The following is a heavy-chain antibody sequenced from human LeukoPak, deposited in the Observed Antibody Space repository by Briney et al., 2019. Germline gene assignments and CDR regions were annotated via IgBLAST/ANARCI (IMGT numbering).Heavy chain of an antibody. CDR3: AREGNSYGGY. J-gene: IGHJ4*02. D-gene: IGHD5-18*01. CDR1: GYSISSGYY. V-gene: IGHV4-38-2*02. CDR2: IYHSGST. Sequence: SETLSLTCTVSGYSISSGYYWGWIRQPPGKGLEWIGSIYHSGSTYYNPSLKSRVTISVDTSKNQFSLKLSSVTAADTAVYYCAREGNSYGGYWGQGTPVTVSS.